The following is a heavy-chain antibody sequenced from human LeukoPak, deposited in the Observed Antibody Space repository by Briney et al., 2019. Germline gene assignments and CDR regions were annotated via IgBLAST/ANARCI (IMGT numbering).Heavy chain of an antibody. CDR1: GYTFTSYG. CDR3: ARDFLSYYDFWSGYYSTTRIDY. V-gene: IGHV1-18*01. J-gene: IGHJ4*02. CDR2: ISAYNGNT. D-gene: IGHD3-3*01. Sequence: VASVKVSCKASGYTFTSYGISWVRQAPGQGLEWMGWISAYNGNTNYAQKLQGRVTMTTDTSTSTAYMELRSLRSDDTAVYYCARDFLSYYDFWSGYYSTTRIDYWGQGTLVTVSS.